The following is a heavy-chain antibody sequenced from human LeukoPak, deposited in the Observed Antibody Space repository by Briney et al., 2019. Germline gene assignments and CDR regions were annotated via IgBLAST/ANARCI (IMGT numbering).Heavy chain of an antibody. CDR1: GGSISSGDYY. D-gene: IGHD3-3*01. Sequence: SETLSLTCTVSGGSISSGDYYWSWTRQPPGKGLEWIGYIYYSGSTYYNPSLKSRVTISVDTSKNQFSLKLSSVTAADTAVYYCARSLYDFWSGYKYWGQGTLVTVSS. CDR3: ARSLYDFWSGYKY. J-gene: IGHJ4*02. CDR2: IYYSGST. V-gene: IGHV4-30-4*08.